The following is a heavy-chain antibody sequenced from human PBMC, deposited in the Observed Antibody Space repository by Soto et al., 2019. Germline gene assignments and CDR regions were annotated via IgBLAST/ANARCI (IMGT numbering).Heavy chain of an antibody. CDR3: ARRRGNTAMVLFDY. J-gene: IGHJ4*02. Sequence: SETLSLTCTVSGGSISSYYWSWIRQPPGKGLEWIGYIYYSGSTNYNPSLKSRVTISVDTSKNQFSLKLSSVTAADTAVYYCARRRGNTAMVLFDYWGQGTLVTVSS. CDR2: IYYSGST. D-gene: IGHD5-18*01. V-gene: IGHV4-59*01. CDR1: GGSISSYY.